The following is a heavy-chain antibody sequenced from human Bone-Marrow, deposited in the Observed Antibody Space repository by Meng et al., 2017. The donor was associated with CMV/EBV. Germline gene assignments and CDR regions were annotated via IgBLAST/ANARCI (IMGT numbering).Heavy chain of an antibody. J-gene: IGHJ6*02. Sequence: GESLKISCAASGFTFSSYSMNWVRQAPGKGLEWVAVISYDGSNKYYADSVKGRFTISRDNSKNTLYLQMNSLRAEDTAVYYCARGQYCSSTSCSTGYYYYGMDVWGQGTTVTVSS. V-gene: IGHV3-30*03. CDR1: GFTFSSYS. CDR2: ISYDGSNK. D-gene: IGHD2-2*01. CDR3: ARGQYCSSTSCSTGYYYYGMDV.